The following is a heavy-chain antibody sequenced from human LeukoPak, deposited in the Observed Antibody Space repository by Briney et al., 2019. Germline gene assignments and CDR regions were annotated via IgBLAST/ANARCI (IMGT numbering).Heavy chain of an antibody. J-gene: IGHJ4*02. D-gene: IGHD2-2*01. CDR1: AFTFNRYW. Sequence: GGSLRLSCAASAFTFNRYWMNWVRQAPGKGLEWVAGIDGDGTEKYYVESVKGRFTISRDNAKKTVYLQMNSLRADDTAVYYCARAITVVDSYWGQGTLVTVSS. V-gene: IGHV3-7*01. CDR3: ARAITVVDSY. CDR2: IDGDGTEK.